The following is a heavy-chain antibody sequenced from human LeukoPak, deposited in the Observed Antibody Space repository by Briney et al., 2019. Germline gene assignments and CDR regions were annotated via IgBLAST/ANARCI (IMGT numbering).Heavy chain of an antibody. Sequence: PSDTLSLTRTVSGNSISTSKSYWSWIRQPPGKGLEWIGYIYYSGSTNYNPSLKSRVTISVDTSKNQFSLKLSSVTAADTAVYYCASNTYYDILTGYSRDAFDIWGQGTMVTVSS. CDR1: GNSISTSKSY. CDR2: IYYSGST. CDR3: ASNTYYDILTGYSRDAFDI. V-gene: IGHV4-61*01. J-gene: IGHJ3*02. D-gene: IGHD3-9*01.